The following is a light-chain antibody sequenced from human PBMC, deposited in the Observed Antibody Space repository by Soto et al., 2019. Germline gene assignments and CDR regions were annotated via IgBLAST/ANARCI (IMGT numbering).Light chain of an antibody. CDR3: QQYDILPIT. CDR2: DAS. Sequence: IQVTLVPVSPFATIRGRVTRTYQATQDINIYLNWYQQKPGKAPNLLIYDASNLEIGVPSRFSGSGSGTHFTFTISSLQTEDIGTYYCQQYDILPITFGRGTRLE. V-gene: IGKV1-33*01. CDR1: QDINIY. J-gene: IGKJ5*01.